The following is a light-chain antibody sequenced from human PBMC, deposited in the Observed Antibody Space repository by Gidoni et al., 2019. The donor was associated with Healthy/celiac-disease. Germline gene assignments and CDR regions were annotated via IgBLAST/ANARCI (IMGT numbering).Light chain of an antibody. V-gene: IGKV1-8*01. Sequence: AMLTPQSSSSFSAATGDSVTITWRASQGISNYLAWYQQKPGKAPKLLIYAASTLQRGVPSRFSGSGSGTDFTLTISCLQSEDFATYYCQQYYSYPFTFGPGTKVEIK. J-gene: IGKJ3*01. CDR2: AAS. CDR3: QQYYSYPFT. CDR1: QGISNY.